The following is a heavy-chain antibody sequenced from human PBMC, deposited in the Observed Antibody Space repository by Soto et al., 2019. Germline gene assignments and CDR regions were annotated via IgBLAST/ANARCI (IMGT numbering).Heavy chain of an antibody. Sequence: SETLSLTCTVSGGSISSYYWSWIRQPPGKGLEWIGYIYYSGSTNYNPSLKSRVTISVDTSKNQFSLKLSSVTAVDTAVYYCARVLTIFGVVTFNGAFDIWGQGTMVTVSS. CDR2: IYYSGST. CDR3: ARVLTIFGVVTFNGAFDI. J-gene: IGHJ3*02. V-gene: IGHV4-59*01. CDR1: GGSISSYY. D-gene: IGHD3-3*01.